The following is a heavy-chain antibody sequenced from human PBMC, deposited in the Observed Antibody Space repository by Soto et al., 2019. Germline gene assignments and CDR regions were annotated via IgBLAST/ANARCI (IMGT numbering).Heavy chain of an antibody. D-gene: IGHD3-22*01. CDR2: IYYSGST. CDR3: ARHNYDIISFDY. CDR1: GGSISSSSYY. Sequence: QLQLQESGPGLVKPSETLSLTCTVSGGSISSSSYYWGWIRQPPGKGLEWIGSIYYSGSTYYNPSLKSRVTISVDTSKNQFSLKMSSVTAADTAVYYCARHNYDIISFDYWGQGTLVTVSS. V-gene: IGHV4-39*01. J-gene: IGHJ4*02.